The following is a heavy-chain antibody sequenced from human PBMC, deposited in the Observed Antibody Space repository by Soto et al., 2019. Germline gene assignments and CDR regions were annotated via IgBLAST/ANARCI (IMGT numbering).Heavy chain of an antibody. V-gene: IGHV3-21*01. Sequence: PVGSLILSCAASGFNFSSYSMNWVRQAPGKGLEWVSSISSSSSYIYYADSVKGRFTISRDNAKNSLYLQMNSLRAEDTAEYYCARGEGSHSTFFDDWGQGTLVTVSS. CDR2: ISSSSSYI. D-gene: IGHD2-15*01. CDR1: GFNFSSYS. CDR3: ARGEGSHSTFFDD. J-gene: IGHJ4*02.